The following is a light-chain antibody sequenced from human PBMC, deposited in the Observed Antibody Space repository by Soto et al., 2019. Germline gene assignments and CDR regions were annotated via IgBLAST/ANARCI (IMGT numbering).Light chain of an antibody. V-gene: IGKV3-15*01. CDR1: QSVSSY. J-gene: IGKJ5*01. Sequence: IVLTQSPATLSLSQGERATLSLRSSQSVSSYLAWYQQKPGQAPRLIIYGASNRATAIPDRFSGGGSGTEFTLTIRRLKSEDFAVYYCQKYNNWPQITGGQGQRRELK. CDR3: QKYNNWPQIT. CDR2: GAS.